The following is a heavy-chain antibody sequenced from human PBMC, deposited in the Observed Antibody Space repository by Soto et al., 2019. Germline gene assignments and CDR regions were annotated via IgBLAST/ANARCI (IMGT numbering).Heavy chain of an antibody. CDR3: AHIAARQFYYYGMDV. J-gene: IGHJ6*02. CDR1: GGSISSSSYY. Sequence: SETLSLTCTVSGGSISSSSYYWGWIRQPPGKGLEWIGSIYYSGSTYYNPSLKSRVTISVDTSKNQFSLKLSSVTATDTAVYYCAHIAARQFYYYGMDVWGQGTTVTVSS. D-gene: IGHD6-6*01. V-gene: IGHV4-39*01. CDR2: IYYSGST.